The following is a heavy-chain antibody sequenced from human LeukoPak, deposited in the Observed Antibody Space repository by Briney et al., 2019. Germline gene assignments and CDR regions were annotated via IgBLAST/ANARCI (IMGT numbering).Heavy chain of an antibody. CDR2: IWFDGENK. CDR1: GFIFSNYG. Sequence: GGSLRLSCTTSGFIFSNYGMHWVRQAPGKGLEWVAIIWFDGENKYYADSVKGRFSISRDNSKNTLYLQMDSLRAEDTAIYYCAKGSSGGRPYYFDYWGQGTLVTVSS. V-gene: IGHV3-33*06. CDR3: AKGSSGGRPYYFDY. D-gene: IGHD3-22*01. J-gene: IGHJ4*02.